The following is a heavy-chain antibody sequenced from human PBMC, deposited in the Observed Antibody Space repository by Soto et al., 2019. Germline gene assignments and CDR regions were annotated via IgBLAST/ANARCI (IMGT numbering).Heavy chain of an antibody. CDR1: GYTFTTYA. D-gene: IGHD3-10*01. CDR3: ASGRVVRGVTTSDPHDY. V-gene: IGHV1-3*01. Sequence: QVQLVQSGAEVKKPGASVKVSCKASGYTFTTYAMHRVRQAPGQRLEWMGWINGGTADTKYSQKFQGRVSIPRDTSASTVYMELSSLISEDTAVNYCASGRVVRGVTTSDPHDYWGQGTLVTVSS. CDR2: INGGTADT. J-gene: IGHJ4*02.